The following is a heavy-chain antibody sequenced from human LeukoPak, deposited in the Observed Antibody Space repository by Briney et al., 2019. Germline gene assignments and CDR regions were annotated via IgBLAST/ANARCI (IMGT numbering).Heavy chain of an antibody. D-gene: IGHD6-19*01. V-gene: IGHV3-30-3*01. Sequence: TSLRLSCIASGFTFSNYAMHWVRQAPGKGLEWVAVISYDGSNKYYADSVKGRFTISRDNSKNTLYLQMNSLRAEDTAVYYCARDKWGGYSSGWTPSYYYYGMDVWGQGTTVTVSS. CDR1: GFTFSNYA. J-gene: IGHJ6*02. CDR3: ARDKWGGYSSGWTPSYYYYGMDV. CDR2: ISYDGSNK.